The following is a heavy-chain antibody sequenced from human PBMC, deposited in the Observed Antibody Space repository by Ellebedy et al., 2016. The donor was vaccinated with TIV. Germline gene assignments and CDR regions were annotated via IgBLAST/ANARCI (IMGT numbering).Heavy chain of an antibody. CDR2: ISSSSSYI. D-gene: IGHD4-23*01. Sequence: GGSLRLSXAASGFTFSSYSMNWVRQAPGKGLEWVSSISSSSSYIYYADSVKGRFTISRDNAKNSLYLQMNSLRAEDTAVYYCARDRGGNWGGGAFDIWGQGTMVTVSS. J-gene: IGHJ3*02. CDR3: ARDRGGNWGGGAFDI. CDR1: GFTFSSYS. V-gene: IGHV3-21*01.